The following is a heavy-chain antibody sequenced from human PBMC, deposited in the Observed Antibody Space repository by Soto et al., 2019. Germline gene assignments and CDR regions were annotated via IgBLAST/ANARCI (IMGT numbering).Heavy chain of an antibody. V-gene: IGHV3-21*01. CDR2: INYKSHI. CDR3: ARDLIYACYYYYMDV. Sequence: EVQLVESGGGLVKPGGSLRLSCAASGFTYSSYSMNWVRQAPGKGLEWVSSINYKSHIDYEDSVKGRFTISRDNAKNSLYLQMNSLRAEDTAVYFCARDLIYACYYYYMDVWGIGTTVTVSS. D-gene: IGHD3-10*01. J-gene: IGHJ6*03. CDR1: GFTYSSYS.